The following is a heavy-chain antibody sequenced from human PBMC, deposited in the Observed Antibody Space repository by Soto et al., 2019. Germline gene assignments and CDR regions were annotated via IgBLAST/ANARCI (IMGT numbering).Heavy chain of an antibody. CDR2: LSGSGGTT. CDR3: AKQRADYGSGADTFYFDS. CDR1: GVTFSNYA. D-gene: IGHD3-10*01. Sequence: EVQLLESGGGLVQPGGSLRLSCTVSGVTFSNYAMNWVRQAPGKGLEWVSSLSGSGGTTYYADSVKGRFIISRDNSKNTLYPLMNSLRAEDTALYYCAKQRADYGSGADTFYFDSWGQGALVTVSS. J-gene: IGHJ4*02. V-gene: IGHV3-23*01.